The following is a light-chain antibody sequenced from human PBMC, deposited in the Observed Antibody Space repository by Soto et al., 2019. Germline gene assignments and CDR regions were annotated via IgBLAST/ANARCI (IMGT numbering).Light chain of an antibody. J-gene: IGKJ1*01. Sequence: DVPLTQSPSTLSASVGDRVTITCRASQRIATWLAWYQHQPGSAPKLLIYGASTLQSGVPSRFSGSGSGTDFTLTISCLQSEDFATYYCQQYYSYPPTFGQGTKVDI. CDR1: QRIATW. V-gene: IGKV1-5*01. CDR2: GAS. CDR3: QQYYSYPPT.